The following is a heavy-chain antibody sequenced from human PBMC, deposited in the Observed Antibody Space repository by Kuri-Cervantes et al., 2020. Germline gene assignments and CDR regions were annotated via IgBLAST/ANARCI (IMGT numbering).Heavy chain of an antibody. J-gene: IGHJ5*01. CDR3: AISRGYLEQRPNWFNS. D-gene: IGHD1/OR15-1a*01. CDR1: QFTFSNYW. V-gene: IGHV3-7*02. CDR2: IKQDGSEK. Sequence: GGSLRLSCTASQFTFSNYWMSWVRQAPGKGLEWVANIKQDGSEKYYVDSVKGRFTISRDNSKNTLDLEMNSLRAEDTAVYYCAISRGYLEQRPNWFNSWGQGILVTVSS.